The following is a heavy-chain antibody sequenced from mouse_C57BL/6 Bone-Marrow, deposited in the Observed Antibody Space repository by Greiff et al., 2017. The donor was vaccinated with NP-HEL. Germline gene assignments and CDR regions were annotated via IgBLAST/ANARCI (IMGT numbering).Heavy chain of an antibody. CDR1: GYTFTSYW. J-gene: IGHJ2*01. V-gene: IGHV1-61*01. CDR3: ARSVTTVVAQYYFDY. D-gene: IGHD1-1*01. Sequence: QVQLQQPGAELVRPGSSVKLSCKASGYTFTSYWMDWVKQRPGQGLEWIGNIYPSDSETHYNQKLKDKATLTVDKSSSTAYMQLSSLTSEDSAVYYCARSVTTVVAQYYFDYWGQGTTLTVSS. CDR2: IYPSDSET.